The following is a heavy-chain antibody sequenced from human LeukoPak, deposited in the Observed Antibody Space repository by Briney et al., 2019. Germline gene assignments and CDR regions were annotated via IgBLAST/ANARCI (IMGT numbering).Heavy chain of an antibody. CDR1: GFTVSTNY. D-gene: IGHD6-6*01. V-gene: IGHV3-48*03. CDR2: ISPSGSSI. J-gene: IGHJ4*02. CDR3: ATVGRSTRPGY. Sequence: PGGSLRLSCAASGFTVSTNYMNWVRQAPGKGLEWLSYISPSGSSIYYADSVKGRFTISRDNAKNSLSLQMSSLRAEDTAVYYCATVGRSTRPGYWGQGALVTVSS.